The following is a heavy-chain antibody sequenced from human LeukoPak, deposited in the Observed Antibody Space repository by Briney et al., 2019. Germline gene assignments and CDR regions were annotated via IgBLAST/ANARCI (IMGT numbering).Heavy chain of an antibody. CDR2: IKQDGSNK. Sequence: GGSLRLSCAASGFTFSSYWMSWVRQAPGKGLEWVANIKQDGSNKYYADSVKGRFTISRDNSKNTLYLQMNSLRAEDTAVYYCAKDQGGASMGLDYWGQGTLVTVSS. CDR1: GFTFSSYW. J-gene: IGHJ4*02. D-gene: IGHD2-8*01. CDR3: AKDQGGASMGLDY. V-gene: IGHV3-7*01.